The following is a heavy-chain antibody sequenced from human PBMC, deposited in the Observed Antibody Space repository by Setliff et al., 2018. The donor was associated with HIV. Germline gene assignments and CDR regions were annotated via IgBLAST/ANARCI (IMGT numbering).Heavy chain of an antibody. V-gene: IGHV1-2*06. Sequence: ASVKVSCKASGYKFTGHHIQWMRQAPGQGLEWMGRINPNMGDTQYAQKFQGRIIMTRDTSINTVYMEPSSLTSDDTALYYCARQDIPTGYYLFDYWGQGTQVTVSS. CDR3: ARQDIPTGYYLFDY. CDR2: INPNMGDT. J-gene: IGHJ4*02. D-gene: IGHD3-9*01. CDR1: GYKFTGHH.